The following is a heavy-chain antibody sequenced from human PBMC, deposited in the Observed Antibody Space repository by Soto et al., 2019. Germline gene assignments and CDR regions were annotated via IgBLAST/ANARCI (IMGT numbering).Heavy chain of an antibody. CDR1: GGSISSYY. Sequence: SETLCLTCTVSGGSISSYYWRWIRQPPGKGLEWIGYIYYSGSTNYNPSLKSRVTISVDTSKNQFSLKLSSVTAADTAVYYCAREGIVGARSGYFDYWGKGTLVTVSS. J-gene: IGHJ4*02. CDR3: AREGIVGARSGYFDY. CDR2: IYYSGST. V-gene: IGHV4-59*01. D-gene: IGHD1-26*01.